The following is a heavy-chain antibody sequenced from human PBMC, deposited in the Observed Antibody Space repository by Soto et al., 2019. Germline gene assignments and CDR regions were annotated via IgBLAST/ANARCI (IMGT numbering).Heavy chain of an antibody. CDR2: VYYSGST. D-gene: IGHD3-16*01. Sequence: PSETLSLTCTVSGCSVSSSSYYWGWVRQPPGKGLEWIGSVYYSGSTYYNPSLESRVTISVDKSKNQFSLKLMSLSAADTAVYFCGRRGGRAKLPYYFDYWGQGPLVPVSS. J-gene: IGHJ4*02. CDR3: GRRGGRAKLPYYFDY. CDR1: GCSVSSSSYY. V-gene: IGHV4-39*01.